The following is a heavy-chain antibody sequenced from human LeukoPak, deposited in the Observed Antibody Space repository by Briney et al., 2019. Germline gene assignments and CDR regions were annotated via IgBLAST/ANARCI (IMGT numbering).Heavy chain of an antibody. V-gene: IGHV4-59*01. J-gene: IGHJ4*02. CDR3: ARLALGYFDC. Sequence: SETLSLTCTVSGGSISSYYWSWIRQPPGKGLEWIGYIYYSGSTNYNPSLKSRVTISVDTSKNQFSLKLSSVTAADTAVYYCARLALGYFDCWGQGTLVTVSS. D-gene: IGHD3-16*01. CDR1: GGSISSYY. CDR2: IYYSGST.